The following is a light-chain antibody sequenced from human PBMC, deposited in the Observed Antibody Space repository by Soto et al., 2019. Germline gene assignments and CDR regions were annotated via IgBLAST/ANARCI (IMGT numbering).Light chain of an antibody. V-gene: IGLV2-14*01. CDR2: EVS. CDR1: SSDVGGYNY. Sequence: QSVLTQPASVSGSPGQSITISCTGTSSDVGGYNYVSWYQQHPGKAPKLMIYEVSNRPSGVSNRFSGSKSGNTAPLTISGLQAEDEADYYCSSYTRSSTRVFGGGTKLTVL. CDR3: SSYTRSSTRV. J-gene: IGLJ2*01.